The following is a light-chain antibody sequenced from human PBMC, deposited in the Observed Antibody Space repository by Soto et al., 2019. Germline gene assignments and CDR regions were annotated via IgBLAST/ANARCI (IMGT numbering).Light chain of an antibody. J-gene: IGLJ1*01. CDR3: GTWDSSLSGGV. Sequence: QSVLTQPPSVSAAPGQKVTISCSGSNSNIGNNYVSWYQHLPGTAPKLLIYDNNKRPSGIPDRFSGSKSGTSATLGITGLQTGDEADYYCGTWDSSLSGGVFGTGTKLPS. CDR1: NSNIGNNY. V-gene: IGLV1-51*01. CDR2: DNN.